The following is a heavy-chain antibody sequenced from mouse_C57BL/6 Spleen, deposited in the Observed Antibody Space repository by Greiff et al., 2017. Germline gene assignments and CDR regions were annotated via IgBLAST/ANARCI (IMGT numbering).Heavy chain of an antibody. J-gene: IGHJ3*01. CDR3: AGRGFAY. Sequence: DVKLVESGGGLVKPGGSLKLSCAASGMHWVRQAPEKGLEWVAYISSGSSTIYYADTVKGRFTISRDNAKNTLFLQMTSLRSEDTAMYYCAGRGFAYWGQGTLVTVSA. D-gene: IGHD3-3*01. V-gene: IGHV5-17*01. CDR2: ISSGSSTI. CDR1: G.